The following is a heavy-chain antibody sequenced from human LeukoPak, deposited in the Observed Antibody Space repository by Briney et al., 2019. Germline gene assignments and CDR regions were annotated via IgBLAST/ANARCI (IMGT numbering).Heavy chain of an antibody. Sequence: GGSLRLSCAASGFTFSSYAMSWVRQAPGKGLEWVSAISGSGGSTYYADSVKGRFTVSRDNSKNTLYLQMSSLRAEDTAVYYCARYCSSTSCYTGRVFDYWGQGTLVTVSS. CDR1: GFTFSSYA. V-gene: IGHV3-23*01. D-gene: IGHD2-2*02. CDR2: ISGSGGST. CDR3: ARYCSSTSCYTGRVFDY. J-gene: IGHJ4*02.